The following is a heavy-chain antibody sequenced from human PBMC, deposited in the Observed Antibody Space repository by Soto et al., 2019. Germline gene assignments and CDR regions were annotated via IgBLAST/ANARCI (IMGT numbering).Heavy chain of an antibody. V-gene: IGHV4-39*01. CDR3: ARQRTSVVTQAYFDV. CDR2: IYSSGST. Sequence: PSETLSLTCTVTGDSISSRSYYWGWIRQPPGKGLEWTGSIYSSGSTYNNPSLRSRVSMSIDTSKDQFSLKLKSVTAADTALYLCARQRTSVVTQAYFDVWGTGSLVTVSS. CDR1: GDSISSRSYY. D-gene: IGHD2-21*02. J-gene: IGHJ4*02.